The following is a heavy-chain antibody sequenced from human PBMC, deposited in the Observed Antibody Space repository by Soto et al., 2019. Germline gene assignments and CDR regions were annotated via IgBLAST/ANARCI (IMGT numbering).Heavy chain of an antibody. CDR1: GYTFINYD. CDR2: INSYNGMT. J-gene: IGHJ4*02. Sequence: QVQLVQSGGEVKKPGASVTVSCKASGYTFINYDITWVRQAPGKGLEWMTWINSYNGMTDYAQRFQGRVTTTRDTSTSTAYMELRNVGSADTAVYFCAKSTRGEMDTDWGQGTLVTVSS. D-gene: IGHD5-18*01. CDR3: AKSTRGEMDTD. V-gene: IGHV1-18*01.